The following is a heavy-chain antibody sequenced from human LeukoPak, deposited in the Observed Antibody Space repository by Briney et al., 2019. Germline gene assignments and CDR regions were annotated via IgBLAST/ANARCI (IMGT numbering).Heavy chain of an antibody. CDR3: ARILEGSSWVYYYYYYMDV. V-gene: IGHV3-30-3*01. J-gene: IGHJ6*03. Sequence: GGSLRLSCAASGFTFSSYAMHWVRQAPGKGLEWVAVISYDGSNKYYADSVKGRFTISRDNSKNTLYLQMNSLRAEDTAVYYCARILEGSSWVYYYYYYMDVWGKGTTVTVSS. CDR2: ISYDGSNK. CDR1: GFTFSSYA. D-gene: IGHD6-13*01.